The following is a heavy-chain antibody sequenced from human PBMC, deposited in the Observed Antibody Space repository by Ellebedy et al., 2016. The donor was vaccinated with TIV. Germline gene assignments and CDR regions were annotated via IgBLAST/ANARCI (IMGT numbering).Heavy chain of an antibody. J-gene: IGHJ4*02. CDR2: LTWNSGGI. CDR3: AKDLYASADYYEIDY. V-gene: IGHV3-9*01. D-gene: IGHD3-10*01. Sequence: PGGSLRLSCEASGFTFDDYAMHWVRQSPGKGLEWVSGLTWNSGGIGYADSVKGRFTISRDNAKKSLYLQMNNLRAEDTALYYCAKDLYASADYYEIDYWGQGTLVTVSS. CDR1: GFTFDDYA.